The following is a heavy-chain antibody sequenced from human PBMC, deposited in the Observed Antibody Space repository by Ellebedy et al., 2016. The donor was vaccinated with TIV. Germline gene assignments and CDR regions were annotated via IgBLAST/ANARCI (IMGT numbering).Heavy chain of an antibody. CDR1: EFTFSTYA. CDR3: ASTIVGGNDY. J-gene: IGHJ4*02. Sequence: GESLKISCAASEFTFSTYAMHWVRQAPGKGLEWVALISYDGSNKNYADSLKGRFAISRDNSKNTLYLQMNSLRAEDTAVYFCASTIVGGNDYWGQGTLVTVSS. D-gene: IGHD1-26*01. V-gene: IGHV3-30*09. CDR2: ISYDGSNK.